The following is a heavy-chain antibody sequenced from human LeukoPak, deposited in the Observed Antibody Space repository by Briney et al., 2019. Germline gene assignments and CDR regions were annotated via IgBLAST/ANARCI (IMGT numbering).Heavy chain of an antibody. CDR3: ARGLSTYYYDSSGYYGY. J-gene: IGHJ4*02. V-gene: IGHV1-46*01. D-gene: IGHD3-22*01. CDR1: GYTFTSYY. Sequence: ASVKVSCKASGYTFTSYYMHWVRQAPGQGLEWMGKINPSGGSTSYAQKFQGRVTMTRDTSTSTVYMELSSLRSEDTAVYYCARGLSTYYYDSSGYYGYWGQGTLVTVSS. CDR2: INPSGGST.